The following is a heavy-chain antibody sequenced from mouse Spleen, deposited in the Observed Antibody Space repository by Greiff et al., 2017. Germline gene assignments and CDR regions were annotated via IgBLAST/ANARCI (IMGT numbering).Heavy chain of an antibody. J-gene: IGHJ3*01. CDR2: INYDGSST. D-gene: IGHD2-4*01. CDR1: GFTFSDYY. Sequence: EVNVVESEGGLVQPGSSMKLSCTASGFTFSDYYMAWVRQVPEKGLEWVAIINYDGSSTYYLDSLKSRFILSRDNAKNILYLQTSSLKSEDTATDYCAKGYEYDDGVFAYGGQGTLVTVSA. CDR3: AKGYEYDDGVFAY. V-gene: IGHV5-16*01.